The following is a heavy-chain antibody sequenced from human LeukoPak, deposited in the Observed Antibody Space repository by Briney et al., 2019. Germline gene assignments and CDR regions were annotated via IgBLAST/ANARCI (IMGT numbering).Heavy chain of an antibody. CDR3: ARQDRDAYPPQAFDI. CDR1: GGSTSSNNKY. Sequence: SETLSLTCSVSGGSTSSNNKYWGWIRQPPGKGLEWIGSIYYSGSTYYNPSVESRATVSVDTSKNQFSLKMTSMTASDTAIYYCARQDRDAYPPQAFDIWGQGRMLTVSS. V-gene: IGHV4-39*01. D-gene: IGHD5-24*01. CDR2: IYYSGST. J-gene: IGHJ3*02.